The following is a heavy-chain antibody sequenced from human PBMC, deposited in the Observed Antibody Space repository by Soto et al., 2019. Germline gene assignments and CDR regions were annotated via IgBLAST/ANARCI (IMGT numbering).Heavy chain of an antibody. J-gene: IGHJ5*02. CDR2: MNPNSGNT. V-gene: IGHV1-8*01. CDR1: GYTFTSYD. Sequence: QVQLVQSGAEVKKPGASVKVSCKASGYTFTSYDINWVRQATGQGLEWMGWMNPNSGNTGYAQKSQGRVTMARNTPRSTAYMELSSLRSQNTAVYYGAGEGVGWVAPGGQGPLVTVSS. CDR3: AGEGVGWVAP. D-gene: IGHD2-15*01.